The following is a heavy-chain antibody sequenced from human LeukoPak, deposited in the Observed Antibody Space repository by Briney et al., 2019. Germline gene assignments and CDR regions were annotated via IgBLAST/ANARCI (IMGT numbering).Heavy chain of an antibody. V-gene: IGHV3-23*01. CDR2: ICGSGGSA. CDR1: RLTHSRLP. CDR3: ASTLHPVMVRGPILI. Sequence: SGGSLTLFCAACRLTHSRLPMIWVRQARGGGLEWVSSICGSGGSAYYADSVKGRFIISRVHYKNTLYLQMNNRRAEDSVVYYCASTLHPVMVRGPILIWGQERKVTVS. J-gene: IGHJ3*01. D-gene: IGHD3-10*01.